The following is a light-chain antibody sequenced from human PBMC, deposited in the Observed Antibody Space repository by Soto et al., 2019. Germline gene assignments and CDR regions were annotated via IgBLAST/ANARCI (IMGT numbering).Light chain of an antibody. Sequence: SYELTQPPSVSVAPGQTARITCGGDNIGGKSVHWYQQRPGQAPVLVVYDDNDRPSGIPKRFSGSNSGNTASLTISRVEAGDEADYHCQVWDNTIDHRVFGGGTKVTVL. J-gene: IGLJ2*01. V-gene: IGLV3-21*02. CDR2: DDN. CDR1: NIGGKS. CDR3: QVWDNTIDHRV.